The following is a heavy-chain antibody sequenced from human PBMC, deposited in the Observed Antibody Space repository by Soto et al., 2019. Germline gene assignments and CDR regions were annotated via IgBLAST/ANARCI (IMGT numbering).Heavy chain of an antibody. CDR1: GYTFTSYG. V-gene: IGHV1-18*01. J-gene: IGHJ5*02. Sequence: QVQLVQSGAEVKKPGASVKVSCKASGYTFTSYGISWVRQAPGQGLEWMGWISAYNGNTNYAQKLQGRVTMTTDTSTSTVYMGLRSLRSDDTAVYYCARDRGRDCSGCSCPTDPWGQGTLVTVSS. CDR2: ISAYNGNT. D-gene: IGHD2-15*01. CDR3: ARDRGRDCSGCSCPTDP.